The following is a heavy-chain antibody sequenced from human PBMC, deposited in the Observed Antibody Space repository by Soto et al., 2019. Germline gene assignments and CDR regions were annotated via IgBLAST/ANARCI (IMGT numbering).Heavy chain of an antibody. CDR1: GYTFTAYG. D-gene: IGHD1-7*01. CDR2: ISVHNGKT. CDR3: ARDTDDWNYPSSFDY. V-gene: IGHV1-18*01. Sequence: QVQLVQSGGEVKKPGASVKVSCKASGYTFTAYGISWVRQAPGQGLEGMGWISVHNGKTKSGQKLQGRVTMTADTSTSTAYMELRSLRSDDTAVYYCARDTDDWNYPSSFDYWGQGTPVTVSS. J-gene: IGHJ4*02.